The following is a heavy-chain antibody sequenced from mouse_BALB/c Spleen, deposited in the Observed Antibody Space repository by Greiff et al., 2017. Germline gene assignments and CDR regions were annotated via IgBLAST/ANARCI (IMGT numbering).Heavy chain of an antibody. CDR3: ARASYYYGSRAFAY. CDR2: ISSGGST. J-gene: IGHJ3*01. D-gene: IGHD1-1*01. V-gene: IGHV5-6-5*01. Sequence: EVMLVESGGGLVKPGGSLKLSCAASGFTFSSYAMSWVRQTPEKRLEWVASISSGGSTYYPDSVKGRFTISRDNARNILYLQMSSLRSEDTAMYYCARASYYYGSRAFAYWGQGTLVTVSA. CDR1: GFTFSSYA.